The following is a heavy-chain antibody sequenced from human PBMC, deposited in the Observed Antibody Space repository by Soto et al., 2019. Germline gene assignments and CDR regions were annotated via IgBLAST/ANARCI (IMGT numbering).Heavy chain of an antibody. CDR2: LYSGGNT. Sequence: GGSLRLSCAAPEFTVTNNEMSWVRQAPGKGLEWVSILYSGGNTYYADSVEGRFTISRDGSKNTLYLHMNSLRAEDTAVYYCALRRVAYADFWGQGTRVTVSS. CDR3: ALRRVAYADF. V-gene: IGHV3-53*01. D-gene: IGHD2-2*01. CDR1: EFTVTNNE. J-gene: IGHJ4*02.